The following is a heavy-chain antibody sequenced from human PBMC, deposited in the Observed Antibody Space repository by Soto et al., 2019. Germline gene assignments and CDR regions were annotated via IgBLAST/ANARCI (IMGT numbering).Heavy chain of an antibody. Sequence: EVQLLESGGALVQPGGSLRLDCAASGFTFNNFAMSWVRQAPGKGLEWVSGITASGSFTYYAASVNGRFTISRDNRKNTLSLQIDSLRGEDTASYYCVKDSSRWYYFDYWGPGTLVTVSS. D-gene: IGHD6-13*01. CDR1: GFTFNNFA. V-gene: IGHV3-23*01. J-gene: IGHJ4*02. CDR2: ITASGSFT. CDR3: VKDSSRWYYFDY.